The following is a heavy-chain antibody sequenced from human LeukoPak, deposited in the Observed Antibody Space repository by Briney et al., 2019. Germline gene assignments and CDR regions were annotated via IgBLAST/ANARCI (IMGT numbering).Heavy chain of an antibody. J-gene: IGHJ4*02. Sequence: SQTLSLTCAVSGGSISSGGNYWSWIRQHPGKGLEWIGYISYSGSTYYNPSLKSRVSISVDTSQNQFSLKMSSVTAAGAAVYYCARMMYCSSTSCYVQSSFDYWGQGALVTVSS. D-gene: IGHD2-2*01. V-gene: IGHV4-31*11. CDR2: ISYSGST. CDR1: GGSISSGGNY. CDR3: ARMMYCSSTSCYVQSSFDY.